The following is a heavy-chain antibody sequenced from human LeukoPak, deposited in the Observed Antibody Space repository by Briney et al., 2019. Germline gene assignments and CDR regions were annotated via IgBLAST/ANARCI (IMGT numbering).Heavy chain of an antibody. D-gene: IGHD2-2*01. CDR3: VKDNPVCHV. J-gene: IGHJ6*04. V-gene: IGHV3-30*02. CDR2: IRNDGSDT. CDR1: VFTFSDNG. Sequence: PGGSLGLSCTASVFTFSDNGMHCARQAPGKGLEWVAFIRNDGSDTYYADSVKGRFTISRDNAKNTLYLQMSTLTTEYTAVYYCVKDNPVCHVWGKGTTVAVSS.